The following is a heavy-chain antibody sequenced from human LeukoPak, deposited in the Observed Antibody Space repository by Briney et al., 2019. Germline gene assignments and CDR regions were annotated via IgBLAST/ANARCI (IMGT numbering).Heavy chain of an antibody. J-gene: IGHJ4*02. CDR3: ARDSSYGGNEHYFDY. V-gene: IGHV3-53*01. Sequence: GGSLRLSCAASGFTVSSNYMSWVRQAPGKGLEWVSVIYSGGSTYYADSVKGRFTISRDNSKNTLYLQMNSLRAEDTAVYYCARDSSYGGNEHYFDYWGQGTLVTVSS. CDR2: IYSGGST. CDR1: GFTVSSNY. D-gene: IGHD4-23*01.